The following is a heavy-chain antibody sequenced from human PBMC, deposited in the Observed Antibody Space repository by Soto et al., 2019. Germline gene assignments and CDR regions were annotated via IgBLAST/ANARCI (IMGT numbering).Heavy chain of an antibody. Sequence: ASVKVSCKASGYTFTHYCMHWVRQAPGQGLEWMGIINPNGGSTTYAQRFRAGFTRTRDTSTSTVYMELSSLRSEVSAVYYCATSVNSAMAFYYWGQGTLVTVSS. CDR3: ATSVNSAMAFYY. J-gene: IGHJ4*02. D-gene: IGHD5-18*01. CDR2: INPNGGST. V-gene: IGHV1-46*01. CDR1: GYTFTHYC.